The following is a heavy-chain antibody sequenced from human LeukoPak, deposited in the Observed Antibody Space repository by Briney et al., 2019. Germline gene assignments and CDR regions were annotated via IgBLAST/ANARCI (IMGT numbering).Heavy chain of an antibody. CDR1: GGSISIYY. V-gene: IGHV4-4*07. Sequence: SETLSLTCTVYGGSISIYYWSWIRQPAGKGLEWVGRIYTSGSTNYNPSLKSRVTVSVDTSKNQFSLKPSSVTAADTAVYYCAREYVYSYGFPRGDAFGIWGQGTMVTVSS. CDR3: AREYVYSYGFPRGDAFGI. CDR2: IYTSGST. D-gene: IGHD5-18*01. J-gene: IGHJ3*02.